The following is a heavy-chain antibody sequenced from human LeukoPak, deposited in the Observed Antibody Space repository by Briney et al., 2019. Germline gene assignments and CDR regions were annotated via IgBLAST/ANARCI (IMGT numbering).Heavy chain of an antibody. V-gene: IGHV4-59*01. D-gene: IGHD3-10*01. J-gene: IGHJ3*02. CDR2: IYYSGST. CDR3: ARGIFGDQDAFDI. Sequence: SETLSLTCTVSGGSISSYYWSWIRQPPGKGLEWIGYIYYSGSTNYNPSLKSRVTISVDTSKNQFSLKLSSVTAADTAVYYCARGIFGDQDAFDIWGKGTMVTVSS. CDR1: GGSISSYY.